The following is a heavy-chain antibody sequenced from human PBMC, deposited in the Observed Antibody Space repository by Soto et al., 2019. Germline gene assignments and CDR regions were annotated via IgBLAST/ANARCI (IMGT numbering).Heavy chain of an antibody. CDR3: ARLKVRGVIIYGAYYYYGMDV. J-gene: IGHJ6*02. V-gene: IGHV4-39*01. CDR1: GGSISSSSYY. Sequence: PSETLSLNCTVSGGSISSSSYYWGWIRQPPGKGLEWIGSIYYSGSTYYNPSLKSRVTISVDTSKNQFSLKLSSVTAADTAVYYCARLKVRGVIIYGAYYYYGMDVWGQGTTVTAP. D-gene: IGHD3-10*01. CDR2: IYYSGST.